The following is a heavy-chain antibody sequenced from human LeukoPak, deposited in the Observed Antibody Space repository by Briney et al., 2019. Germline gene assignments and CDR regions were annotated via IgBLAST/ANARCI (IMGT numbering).Heavy chain of an antibody. CDR2: IGGSSSDT. V-gene: IGHV3-11*06. J-gene: IGHJ4*02. Sequence: GGSLRLSCAASGFTVSDSYMSWIRKPPGKGLEWISYIGGSSSDTWYADSVKGRFTISRDNARNSLYVQMNSLRAEDSAVYYCVRGAPSAADWGQGTLVTVSS. CDR3: VRGAPSAAD. CDR1: GFTVSDSY.